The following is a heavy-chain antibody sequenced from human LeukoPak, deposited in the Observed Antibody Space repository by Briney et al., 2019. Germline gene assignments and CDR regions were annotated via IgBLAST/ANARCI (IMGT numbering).Heavy chain of an antibody. J-gene: IGHJ6*03. CDR1: GFTASSTY. V-gene: IGHV3-53*01. CDR3: ARDPIFGVIKDYYYMDV. Sequence: GGSLRLSCTASGFTASSTYMSRVRQSPGKGLEWVSVIYTGGSTDYADSVKGRFTISRDNSKNTLYLQMNSLRADDTAVYYCARDPIFGVIKDYYYMDVWGKGTTVTVSS. D-gene: IGHD3-3*01. CDR2: IYTGGST.